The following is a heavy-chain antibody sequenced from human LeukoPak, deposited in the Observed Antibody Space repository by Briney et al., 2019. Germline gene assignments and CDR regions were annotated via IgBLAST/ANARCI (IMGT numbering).Heavy chain of an antibody. CDR3: ARAPPAEMGPFDP. V-gene: IGHV1-69*05. D-gene: IGHD5-24*01. Sequence: ATVKVSCKASGGTFSGYAISWVRQAPGQGLEWMGGIIPIFGTANYAQKFQGRVTITTDESTSTAYMELSSLRSEDTAVYYCARAPPAEMGPFDPWAREPWSPSPQ. CDR1: GGTFSGYA. CDR2: IIPIFGTA. J-gene: IGHJ5*02.